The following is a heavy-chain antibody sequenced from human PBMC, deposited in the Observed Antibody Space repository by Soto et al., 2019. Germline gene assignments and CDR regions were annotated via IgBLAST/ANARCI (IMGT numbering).Heavy chain of an antibody. Sequence: QVQLQESGPGLVKPSQTLSLTCTVSGGSISSGDYYWSWIRQPPGKGLEWIGYIYYSGSTYYNPSLKSRVTIPVDTSKNQFSLKLSSVTAADTAVYYCAREGHDYGAPFDYWGQGTLVTVSS. CDR1: GGSISSGDYY. V-gene: IGHV4-30-4*01. D-gene: IGHD4-17*01. J-gene: IGHJ4*02. CDR3: AREGHDYGAPFDY. CDR2: IYYSGST.